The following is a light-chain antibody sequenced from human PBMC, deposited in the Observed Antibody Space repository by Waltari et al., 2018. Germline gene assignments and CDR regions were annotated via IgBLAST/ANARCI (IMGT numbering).Light chain of an antibody. CDR2: TAS. V-gene: IGKV1-5*03. Sequence: DIQMTQSPSTLSASVGDRVTITCRASQSISTWLAWYQQKPGKAPKLLIYTASTLGGGVTSRFSGSGSGTEFTLTISSLQPDDFATYYCQQYNNFHSFGQGTKLEIK. J-gene: IGKJ2*03. CDR3: QQYNNFHS. CDR1: QSISTW.